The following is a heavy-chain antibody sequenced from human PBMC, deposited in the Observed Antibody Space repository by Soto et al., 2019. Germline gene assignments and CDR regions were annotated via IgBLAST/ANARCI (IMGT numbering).Heavy chain of an antibody. CDR3: ARDKDRQQLGGNYYYIMDV. D-gene: IGHD3-3*02. Sequence: SVKVSCTTSGGTFRTSAISWVRQAPGQGLEWMGGIMPVFPTADYAQKFQGRVTITADESTSTAYMELSSLRSEDTAVYYCARDKDRQQLGGNYYYIMDVWGQGTTVTVS. V-gene: IGHV1-69*13. CDR2: IMPVFPTA. CDR1: GGTFRTSA. J-gene: IGHJ6*01.